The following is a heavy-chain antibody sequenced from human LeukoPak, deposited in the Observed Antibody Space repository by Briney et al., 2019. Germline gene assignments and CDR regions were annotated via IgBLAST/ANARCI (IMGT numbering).Heavy chain of an antibody. D-gene: IGHD6-19*01. CDR2: INSDGGST. J-gene: IGHJ2*01. Sequence: PGGSLRLSCAASGFTFSGYCMHWVRQAPGKGLVWVSRINSDGGSTSYADSVKGRFTISRDNAKNTLYLQMNSLRAEDTAVYYCAREAVAGYWYFDLWGRGTLVTVSS. CDR1: GFTFSGYC. CDR3: AREAVAGYWYFDL. V-gene: IGHV3-74*01.